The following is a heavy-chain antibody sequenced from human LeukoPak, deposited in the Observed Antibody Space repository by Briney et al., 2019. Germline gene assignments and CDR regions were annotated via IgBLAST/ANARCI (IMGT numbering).Heavy chain of an antibody. Sequence: PSETLSLTCTVFGASVSTYYWSWIRQPPGKGLEWVGYIYYSGSTNYNPSLKSRVTISVDTSKNQFSLKLSSVTAADTAVYYCAKDGCSYGLGWFDPWGQGTLVTVSS. CDR3: AKDGCSYGLGWFDP. CDR1: GASVSTYY. J-gene: IGHJ5*02. V-gene: IGHV4-59*02. D-gene: IGHD5-18*01. CDR2: IYYSGST.